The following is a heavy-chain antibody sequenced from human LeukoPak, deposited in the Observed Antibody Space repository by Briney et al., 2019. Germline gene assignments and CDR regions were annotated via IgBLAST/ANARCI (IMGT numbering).Heavy chain of an antibody. J-gene: IGHJ5*02. CDR2: IGGRDGGT. CDR3: ARDVPHNWFDT. Sequence: GGSLRLSCAASGFIFSNYAMSWVRQAPGKGLEWVSAIGGRDGGTYYADSVKGRFTVSRDNAKNTLYLQMNSLRAEDTAVYYCARDVPHNWFDTWGQGTLVTVSS. V-gene: IGHV3-23*01. CDR1: GFIFSNYA.